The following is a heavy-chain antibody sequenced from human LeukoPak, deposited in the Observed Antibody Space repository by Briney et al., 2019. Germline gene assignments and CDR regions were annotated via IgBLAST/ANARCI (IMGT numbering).Heavy chain of an antibody. V-gene: IGHV7-4-1*02. Sequence: ASVKVSCKASGYTFTSYAMNWVRQAPGQGLEWMGWINTNTGNPTYAQGFTGRFVFSLDTSVSTAYLQISSLKAEDTAVYYCARNYDFWSGYYPSRETPFDYWGQGTLVTVSS. CDR1: GYTFTSYA. J-gene: IGHJ4*02. CDR3: ARNYDFWSGYYPSRETPFDY. D-gene: IGHD3-3*01. CDR2: INTNTGNP.